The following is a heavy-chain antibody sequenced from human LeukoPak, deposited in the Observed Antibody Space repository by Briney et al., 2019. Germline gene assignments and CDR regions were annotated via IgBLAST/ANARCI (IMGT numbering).Heavy chain of an antibody. CDR3: AREGRDGYKFDY. V-gene: IGHV4-59*01. Sequence: SETLSLTCTVSGGSISSYYWSWIRQFPGKGLEWIGYIYYSGSTNYSPSLKSRVTISVDSSKNQFSLKLSSVTAADTAVYYCAREGRDGYKFDYWGQGTLVTVSS. J-gene: IGHJ4*02. CDR1: GGSISSYY. D-gene: IGHD5-24*01. CDR2: IYYSGST.